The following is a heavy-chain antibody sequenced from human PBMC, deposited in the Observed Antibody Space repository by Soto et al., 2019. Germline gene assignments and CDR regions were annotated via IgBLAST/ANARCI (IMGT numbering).Heavy chain of an antibody. J-gene: IGHJ6*02. CDR1: GFTFSDHY. V-gene: IGHV3-11*06. CDR3: ARGHHSMDV. CDR2: INPTGSYT. Sequence: QVQLVESGGGLAKPGGSLRLSCAASGFTFSDHYMSWIRQAPGKGLEWISYINPTGSYTHHADSVEGRFTIARDNAENSLYLQMSSMRAEDTALYYCARGHHSMDVWGQGATVTVSS.